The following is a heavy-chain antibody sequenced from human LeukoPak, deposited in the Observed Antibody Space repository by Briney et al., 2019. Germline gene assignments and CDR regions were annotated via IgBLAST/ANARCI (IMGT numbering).Heavy chain of an antibody. J-gene: IGHJ4*02. CDR2: INQHGGDI. Sequence: GESLRLSCEASGFTFSTSTMHWVRQAPGKGLEWVANINQHGGDIHYVDSVKGRFTISRDNAKNSLYLEMNSLRAEDTAVYYCARGDRLGAALLASFDYWGQGTLVTVSS. CDR1: GFTFSTST. CDR3: ARGDRLGAALLASFDY. V-gene: IGHV3-7*01. D-gene: IGHD3-16*01.